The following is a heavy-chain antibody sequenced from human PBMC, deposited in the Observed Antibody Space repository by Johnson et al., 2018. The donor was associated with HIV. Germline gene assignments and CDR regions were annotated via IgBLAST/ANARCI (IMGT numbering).Heavy chain of an antibody. CDR2: IGSSGDT. J-gene: IGHJ3*02. Sequence: VQLVESGGGLVQPGGSLRLSCAASGFIFSSYDMHWVRQATGKGLEWVSGIGSSGDTYYPGSVKGRFTVSRTNAKNSFHLQMNSLRAGDTAVYYCARAGDYDMLTGSLLRGSFDIWGQGTMVTVSS. V-gene: IGHV3-13*01. D-gene: IGHD3-9*01. CDR1: GFIFSSYD. CDR3: ARAGDYDMLTGSLLRGSFDI.